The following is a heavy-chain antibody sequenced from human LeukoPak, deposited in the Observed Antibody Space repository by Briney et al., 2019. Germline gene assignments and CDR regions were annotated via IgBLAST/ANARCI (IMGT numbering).Heavy chain of an antibody. CDR2: IRNKANNYGT. V-gene: IGHV3-73*01. Sequence: GGSLRLSCAASGFTFSGSGIDWVRQASGKGLEWVGRIRNKANNYGTAYAVSVKGRFTISRDDSKNTAYLQMSRLKTEDTAVYYCSRPWDSWGQGTLVTVSS. J-gene: IGHJ4*02. CDR3: SRPWDS. CDR1: GFTFSGSG.